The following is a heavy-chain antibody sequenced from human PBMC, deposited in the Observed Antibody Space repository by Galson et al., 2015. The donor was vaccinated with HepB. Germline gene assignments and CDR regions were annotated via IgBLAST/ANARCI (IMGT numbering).Heavy chain of an antibody. CDR2: ISAYNGNT. CDR3: AGGVSDVYFPNFDN. Sequence: SVKVSCKASGDTFTRYGFNWVRQAPGQGLEWIGSISAYNGNTNYAQNLQGRVTLTTDTSMSTAYMELRSLRSDDTAVYYCAGGVSDVYFPNFDNWGQGTLVSVSS. CDR1: GDTFTRYG. V-gene: IGHV1-18*01. D-gene: IGHD3-10*01. J-gene: IGHJ4*02.